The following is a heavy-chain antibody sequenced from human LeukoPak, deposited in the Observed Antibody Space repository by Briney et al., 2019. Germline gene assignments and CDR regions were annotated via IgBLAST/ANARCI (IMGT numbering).Heavy chain of an antibody. D-gene: IGHD2-15*01. CDR1: GFTFTSYD. J-gene: IGHJ4*02. CDR3: ARDYCSGGSCYPDY. Sequence: GASVKVSCKASGFTFTSYDINWVRQAPGQGLEWMGWMNPNSGNTRYAQKVQGRITMTRDTSISTAYMELSSLRSEDTAVYYCARDYCSGGSCYPDYWGQGTLVTVSS. V-gene: IGHV1-8*01. CDR2: MNPNSGNT.